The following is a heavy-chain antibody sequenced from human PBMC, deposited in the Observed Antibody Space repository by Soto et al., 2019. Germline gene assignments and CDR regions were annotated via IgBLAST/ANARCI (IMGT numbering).Heavy chain of an antibody. CDR1: GYSFTRYW. J-gene: IGHJ6*02. CDR2: IYPGDSDT. Sequence: PGESLKLSCTGSGYSFTRYWIGWVRQMPGKGLEWMGIIYPGDSDTRYSPSFQGQVTISADKSISTAYLQWSSLKASDTAMYYCARHFPSYDSSGYYPWYYYGMDVWGQGTTVT. CDR3: ARHFPSYDSSGYYPWYYYGMDV. V-gene: IGHV5-51*01. D-gene: IGHD3-22*01.